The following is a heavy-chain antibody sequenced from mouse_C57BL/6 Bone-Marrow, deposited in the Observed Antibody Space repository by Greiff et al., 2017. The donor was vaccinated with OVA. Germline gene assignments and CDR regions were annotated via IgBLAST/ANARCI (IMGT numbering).Heavy chain of an antibody. CDR2: FYPGSGSI. D-gene: IGHD3-2*02. V-gene: IGHV1-62-2*01. CDR1: GYTFTEYT. Sequence: VMLVEPGAELVKPGASVKLSCKASGYTFTEYTIHWVKQRSGQGLEWIGWFYPGSGSIKYNEKFKDKATLTADKSSSTVDMELSRVSSEDSAVYFCARHPYSSGYGYAMDYWGQGTTVTVSS. J-gene: IGHJ4*01. CDR3: ARHPYSSGYGYAMDY.